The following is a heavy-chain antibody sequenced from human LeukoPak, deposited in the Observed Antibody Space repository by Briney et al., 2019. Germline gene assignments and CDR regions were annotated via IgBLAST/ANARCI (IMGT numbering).Heavy chain of an antibody. CDR1: GFTFSSYA. V-gene: IGHV3-21*01. J-gene: IGHJ4*02. CDR3: ARERQLERLAFGKEGSAFDY. CDR2: ISSSSSYI. D-gene: IGHD1-1*01. Sequence: GGSLRLSCAASGFTFSSYAMNWVRQAPGKGLEWVSSISSSSSYIYYAASVKGRFTISRDNAKNSLYLQMNRLRAEDTAVYYCARERQLERLAFGKEGSAFDYWGQGTLVTVSS.